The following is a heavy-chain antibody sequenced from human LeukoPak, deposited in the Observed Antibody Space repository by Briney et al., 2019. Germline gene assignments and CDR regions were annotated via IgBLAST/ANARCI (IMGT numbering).Heavy chain of an antibody. CDR2: ITSSGTYT. Sequence: GGSLRLSCADSGFTFSNYNMNWVRQAPGKAMEWVSSITSSGTYTFYADSVKGRFTISRDSAKNSLYLQMDSLGPEDTAVYYCARDPYSGNYGTYYYYYMDVWGKGTTVTISS. V-gene: IGHV3-21*01. D-gene: IGHD1-26*01. CDR1: GFTFSNYN. CDR3: ARDPYSGNYGTYYYYYMDV. J-gene: IGHJ6*03.